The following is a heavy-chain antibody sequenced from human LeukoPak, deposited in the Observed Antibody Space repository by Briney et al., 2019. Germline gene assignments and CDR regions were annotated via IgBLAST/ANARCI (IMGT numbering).Heavy chain of an antibody. CDR3: ARGLDYYDSSGYYYDY. CDR2: IYYSGST. J-gene: IGHJ4*02. Sequence: SETLSLTCTVSGGSISSGDYYWSWIRQPPGKGLEWIGYIYYSGSTYYNPSLKSRVTISVDTSKNQFSLKLSSVTAADTAVYYCARGLDYYDSSGYYYDYWGQGTLVTVSS. CDR1: GGSISSGDYY. V-gene: IGHV4-30-4*02. D-gene: IGHD3-22*01.